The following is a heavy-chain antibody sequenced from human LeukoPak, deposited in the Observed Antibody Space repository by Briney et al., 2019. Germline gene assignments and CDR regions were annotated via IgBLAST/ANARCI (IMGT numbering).Heavy chain of an antibody. V-gene: IGHV3-53*01. CDR3: AREYDILTGFDY. J-gene: IGHJ4*02. Sequence: GGSLRLSCAASGFTVSSNYMSWVRQAPGKGLEWVSVIYSGGSTYYADSVKGRFTISRDNSKNTLYLQMNSPRAEDTAVYYCAREYDILTGFDYWGQGTLVTVSS. CDR2: IYSGGST. CDR1: GFTVSSNY. D-gene: IGHD3-9*01.